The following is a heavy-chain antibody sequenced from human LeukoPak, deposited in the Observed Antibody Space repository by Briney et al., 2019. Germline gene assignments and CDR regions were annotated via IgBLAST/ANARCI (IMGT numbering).Heavy chain of an antibody. CDR2: ISAYNGNT. D-gene: IGHD2-21*02. Sequence: ASVKVSCKASGYTFTSYSISWVRQAPGQGLEWMGWISAYNGNTNYAQKLQGRVTMTTDTSTSTAYMELRSLRSDDTAVYYCARASGVVVTANFDYWGQGTLVTVSS. J-gene: IGHJ4*02. CDR3: ARASGVVVTANFDY. V-gene: IGHV1-18*01. CDR1: GYTFTSYS.